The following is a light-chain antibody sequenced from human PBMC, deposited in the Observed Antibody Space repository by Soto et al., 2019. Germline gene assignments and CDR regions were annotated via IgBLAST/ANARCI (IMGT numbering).Light chain of an antibody. V-gene: IGKV1-33*01. Sequence: DIQMTQSPATLSVSLGDKVTITCRASQSISSWLAWYQQKPGRAPKLLIYDASNLEAGAPSRFRGSGSGTDSTFTISRLRPEDIATYYCQQYENLPTFGQGTRLEIK. CDR3: QQYENLPT. CDR1: QSISSW. CDR2: DAS. J-gene: IGKJ5*01.